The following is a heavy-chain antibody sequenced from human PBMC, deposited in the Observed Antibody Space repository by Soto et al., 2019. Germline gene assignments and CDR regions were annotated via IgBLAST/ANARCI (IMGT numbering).Heavy chain of an antibody. CDR2: ISYDGSEK. D-gene: IGHD1-26*01. V-gene: IGHV3-30*04. CDR3: ARGPESGDF. CDR1: GFTFSTFS. J-gene: IGHJ4*02. Sequence: QVQLVESGGGVVQPGRSLRLSCATSGFTFSTFSMHWVRQAPGKGLEWVAHISYDGSEKDYADSVKGRFTISRDNSDNTLFLQMNSLTSEDTGVYYCARGPESGDFWGQETLVTVPS.